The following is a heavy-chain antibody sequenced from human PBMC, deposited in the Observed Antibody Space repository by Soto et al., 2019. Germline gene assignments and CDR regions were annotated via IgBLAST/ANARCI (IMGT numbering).Heavy chain of an antibody. J-gene: IGHJ6*02. V-gene: IGHV3-30*18. CDR3: AKDLGQYCISTSCWYYGMDV. Sequence: QVQLVESGGGVVQPGRSLRLSCAASGFTFSSYGMHWVRQAPGKGLEWVAVISYDGSNKYYADSVKGRFTISRDNSKNTRYLQMNSLRAEDTAVYYCAKDLGQYCISTSCWYYGMDVWGQGTTVTVSS. CDR2: ISYDGSNK. D-gene: IGHD2-2*01. CDR1: GFTFSSYG.